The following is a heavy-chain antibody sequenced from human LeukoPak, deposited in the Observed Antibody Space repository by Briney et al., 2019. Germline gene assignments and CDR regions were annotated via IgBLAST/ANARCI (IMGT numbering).Heavy chain of an antibody. CDR2: ISAYNGNT. CDR1: GYTFTSYG. D-gene: IGHD6-13*01. CDR3: ARGAIAAAGTDY. V-gene: IGHV1-18*01. J-gene: IGHJ4*02. Sequence: ASVKVSCKASGYTFTSYGISWVRQAPGQGLEWMGWISAYNGNTNYAQKLQGRVTITADKSTSTAYMELSSLRSEDTAVYYCARGAIAAAGTDYWGQGTLVTVSS.